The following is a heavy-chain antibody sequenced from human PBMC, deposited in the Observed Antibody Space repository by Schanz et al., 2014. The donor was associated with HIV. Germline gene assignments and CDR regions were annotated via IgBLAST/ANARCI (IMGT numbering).Heavy chain of an antibody. CDR2: IWFDGSNK. J-gene: IGHJ4*02. Sequence: QVQLVESGGGVVQPGASLRVSCAASGFTFRRHGMHWVRPAPGKGLEWVAVIWFDGSNKNYADFVKGRFTISRDNSKDTLYLQMNSLRAEDTAVYYCARGLPRFAVTTLDSWGQGTLVTVSS. CDR3: ARGLPRFAVTTLDS. D-gene: IGHD4-17*01. CDR1: GFTFRRHG. V-gene: IGHV3-33*08.